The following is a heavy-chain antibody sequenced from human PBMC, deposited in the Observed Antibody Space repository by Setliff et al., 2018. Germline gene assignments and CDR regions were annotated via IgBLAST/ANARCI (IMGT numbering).Heavy chain of an antibody. CDR1: GGSISRSSYN. V-gene: IGHV4-39*07. J-gene: IGHJ4*02. CDR3: ARGRVEMATITPFDY. Sequence: SETLSLTCTVSGGSISRSSYNWGWIRQPPGKGLEWIGSIYYSGSTYYNPSLKSRVTISVDTSKNQFSLKLSSVTAADTAVYYCARGRVEMATITPFDYWGQGTLVTVSS. CDR2: IYYSGST. D-gene: IGHD5-12*01.